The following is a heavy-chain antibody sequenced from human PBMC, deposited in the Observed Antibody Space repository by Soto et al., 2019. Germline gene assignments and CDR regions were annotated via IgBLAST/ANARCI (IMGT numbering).Heavy chain of an antibody. CDR3: ARDVHYSDSSGHYGGSDDFAI. J-gene: IGHJ3*02. Sequence: GGSLRLSCAASGFTFSSYAMHWVRQAPGKGLEWVAVISYDGSNKYYADSVKGRFTTSRDNSKNTLYLQMNSLRAEDTAVYYCARDVHYSDSSGHYGGSDDFAIWGQGTMVTVS. V-gene: IGHV3-30-3*01. CDR2: ISYDGSNK. CDR1: GFTFSSYA. D-gene: IGHD3-22*01.